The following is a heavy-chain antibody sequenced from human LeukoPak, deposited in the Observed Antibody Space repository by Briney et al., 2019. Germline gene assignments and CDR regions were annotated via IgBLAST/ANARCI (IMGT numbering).Heavy chain of an antibody. D-gene: IGHD3-10*01. V-gene: IGHV3-53*01. CDR1: GFAVSSNY. CDR3: ASGSGSYRTPYYYMDV. CDR2: IYSGGST. Sequence: GGSLRLSCAASGFAVSSNYMSWVRQAPGKGLEWVSIIYSGGSTYYADSVKGRFTISRDNSKNTLYLQMNSLRAEDTAVYYCASGSGSYRTPYYYMDVWGKGTTVTVSS. J-gene: IGHJ6*03.